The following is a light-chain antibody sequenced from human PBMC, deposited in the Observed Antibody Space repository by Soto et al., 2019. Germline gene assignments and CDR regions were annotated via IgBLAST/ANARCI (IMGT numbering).Light chain of an antibody. J-gene: IGLJ3*02. V-gene: IGLV2-23*02. CDR3: CSYAGSSTRFV. CDR2: EVS. CDR1: SSDVGSYNL. Sequence: QSALTQPASVSGSPGQSITISCTGTSSDVGSYNLVSWYQQHPGKAPKLMIYEVSKRPSGVSNRFSGSKSGNTASLTISGLQAEDEADYYCCSYAGSSTRFVFGGGTKVTVL.